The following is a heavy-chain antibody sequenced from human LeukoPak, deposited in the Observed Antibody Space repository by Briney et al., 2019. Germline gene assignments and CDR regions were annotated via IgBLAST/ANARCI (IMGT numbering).Heavy chain of an antibody. V-gene: IGHV4-34*01. CDR1: GGSFSGYY. Sequence: SETLSLTCAVYGGSFSGYYWSWIRQPPGKGLEWIGEINHSGSTNYNPSLKSRVTISVDTSKNQFSLKLSSVTAAGTAVYYCARGRRYGGNRGFDYWGQGTLVTVSS. J-gene: IGHJ4*02. CDR2: INHSGST. CDR3: ARGRRYGGNRGFDY. D-gene: IGHD4-23*01.